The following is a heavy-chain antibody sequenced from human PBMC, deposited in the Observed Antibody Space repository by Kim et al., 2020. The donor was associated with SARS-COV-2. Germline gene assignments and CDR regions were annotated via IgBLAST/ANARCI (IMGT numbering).Heavy chain of an antibody. V-gene: IGHV3-30*18. CDR2: ISYDGSNK. J-gene: IGHJ4*02. CDR1: GFTFSSYG. Sequence: GGSLRLSCAASGFTFSSYGMHWVRQAPGKGLEWVAVISYDGSNKYYADSVKGRFTISRDNSKNTLYLQMNSLRAEDTAVYYCAKEGYSSSWAPEYYFDYWGQGTLVTVSS. D-gene: IGHD6-13*01. CDR3: AKEGYSSSWAPEYYFDY.